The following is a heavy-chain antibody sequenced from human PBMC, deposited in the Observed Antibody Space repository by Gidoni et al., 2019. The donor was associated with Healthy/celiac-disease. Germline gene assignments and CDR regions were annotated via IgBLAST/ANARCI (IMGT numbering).Heavy chain of an antibody. D-gene: IGHD3-10*01. J-gene: IGHJ6*02. V-gene: IGHV1-2*02. CDR3: ARDRGWFGEYYYGMDV. CDR2: INPNSGGT. Sequence: QVQLVQPGAEGKKPGASVKVSCKASGYTFPGYYMHWVRQAPGHGLEWVGWINPNSGGTNYAQKFQGRVTMTRDTSISTAYMELSRLRSDDTAVYYCARDRGWFGEYYYGMDVWGQGTTVTVSS. CDR1: GYTFPGYY.